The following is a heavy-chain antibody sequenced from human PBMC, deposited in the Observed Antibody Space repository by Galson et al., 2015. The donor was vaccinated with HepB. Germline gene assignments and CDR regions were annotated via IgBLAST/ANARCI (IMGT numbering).Heavy chain of an antibody. V-gene: IGHV3-23*01. J-gene: IGHJ4*02. D-gene: IGHD3-10*01. CDR3: AKRLVSGRGFDY. CDR2: ITTSGGGT. CDR1: GFTFSSCA. Sequence: LRLSCATSGFTFSSCAMTWVRQAPGKGLEWVSAITTSGGGTYYADSVKGRFTISRDNSKNTLFLQMNSLTADDTAVYYCAKRLVSGRGFDYWGQGTLVTVSS.